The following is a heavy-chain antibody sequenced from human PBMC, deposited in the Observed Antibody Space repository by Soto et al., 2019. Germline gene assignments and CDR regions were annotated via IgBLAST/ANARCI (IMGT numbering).Heavy chain of an antibody. V-gene: IGHV1-69*01. Sequence: QWRLLQSGAGVKRPGSSWKVSAGASGGTSSSLGFTWVRQPPGQGLEWRGGIIPISGRTTFAPKFLGRVTITADESTRTTYMELTALTSDDTAIYYCATRGTQGRWLEFADYWGQGTLVTVSS. CDR1: GGTSSSLG. D-gene: IGHD5-12*01. CDR3: ATRGTQGRWLEFADY. CDR2: IIPISGRT. J-gene: IGHJ4*02.